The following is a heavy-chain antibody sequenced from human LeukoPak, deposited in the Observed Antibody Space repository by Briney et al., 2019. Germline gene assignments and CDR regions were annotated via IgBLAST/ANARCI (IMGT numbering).Heavy chain of an antibody. Sequence: PSVKVSCKASGYTFTNYYMHWVRQAAGQGLEWMGLINPSGGSTSYAQRFQGRVTMTRGTSTSTVYMELSSLRSEDTAVYYCATWGSSSSPLPTMDVWGQGTTVTVSS. V-gene: IGHV1-46*01. J-gene: IGHJ6*02. D-gene: IGHD6-13*01. CDR1: GYTFTNYY. CDR2: INPSGGST. CDR3: ATWGSSSSPLPTMDV.